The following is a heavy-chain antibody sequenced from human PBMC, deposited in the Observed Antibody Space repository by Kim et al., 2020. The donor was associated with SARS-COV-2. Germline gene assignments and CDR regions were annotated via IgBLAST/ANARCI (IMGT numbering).Heavy chain of an antibody. D-gene: IGHD1-26*01. CDR1: GGSISSYY. Sequence: SETLSLTCTVSGGSISSYYWSWIRQPPGKGLEWIGYIYYSGSTNYNPSLKSRVTISVDTSKNQFSLKLSSVTAADTAVYYCARSPVGVVFDYWGQGTLVTVSS. CDR3: ARSPVGVVFDY. J-gene: IGHJ4*02. V-gene: IGHV4-59*01. CDR2: IYYSGST.